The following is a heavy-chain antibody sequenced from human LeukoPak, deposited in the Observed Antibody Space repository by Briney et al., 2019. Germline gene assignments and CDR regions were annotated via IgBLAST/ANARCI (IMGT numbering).Heavy chain of an antibody. Sequence: GGSLRLSCAASGFTFSSYAMHWVRQAPGKGLEWVAVISYDGSNKYYADSVKGRFTISRDNSKNTLYLQMNSLRAEDTAVYYCARDIRRGYSYGFRVDYWGQGTLVTVSS. V-gene: IGHV3-30-3*01. CDR1: GFTFSSYA. CDR3: ARDIRRGYSYGFRVDY. CDR2: ISYDGSNK. J-gene: IGHJ4*02. D-gene: IGHD5-18*01.